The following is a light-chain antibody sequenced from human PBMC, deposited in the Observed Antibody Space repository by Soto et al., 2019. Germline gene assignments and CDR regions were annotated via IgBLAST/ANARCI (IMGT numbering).Light chain of an antibody. J-gene: IGLJ1*01. CDR1: SKDVGSYNV. V-gene: IGLV2-23*01. Sequence: TQAASVSGSPGQSINISCTGTSKDVGSYNVVSWYQQHPGKAPKLMIYEGSKRPSGVSNRSSGSKSGNTASLTISGLQAEDEADYYCCSYADSSTYVFGTGTKVTVL. CDR2: EGS. CDR3: CSYADSSTYV.